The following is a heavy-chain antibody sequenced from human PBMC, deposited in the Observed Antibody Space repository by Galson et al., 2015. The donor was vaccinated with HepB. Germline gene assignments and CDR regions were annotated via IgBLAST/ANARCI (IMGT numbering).Heavy chain of an antibody. V-gene: IGHV3-33*08. J-gene: IGHJ3*02. CDR1: GFTFSSYG. Sequence: SLRLSCAASGFTFSSYGMHWVRQAPGKGLEWVAVIWYDGSNKYYADSVKGRFTISRDNSKNTLYLQMNSLRAEDTAVYYCAREPGYSSGVGAFDIWGQGTMVTVSS. CDR3: AREPGYSSGVGAFDI. D-gene: IGHD6-19*01. CDR2: IWYDGSNK.